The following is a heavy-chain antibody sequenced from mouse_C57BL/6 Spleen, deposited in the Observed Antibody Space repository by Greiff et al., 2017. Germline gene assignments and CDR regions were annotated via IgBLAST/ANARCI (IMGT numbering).Heavy chain of an antibody. CDR1: GYTFTDYE. J-gene: IGHJ3*01. V-gene: IGHV1-15*01. D-gene: IGHD2-1*01. CDR3: TRAGGNYLACFAY. Sequence: VQLQESGAELVRPGASVTLSCKASGYTFTDYEMHWVKQTPVHGLEWIGAIDPETGGTAYNQKFKGKAILTADKSSSTAYMELRSLTSEDSAVYSCTRAGGNYLACFAYWGPGTLVTVSA. CDR2: IDPETGGT.